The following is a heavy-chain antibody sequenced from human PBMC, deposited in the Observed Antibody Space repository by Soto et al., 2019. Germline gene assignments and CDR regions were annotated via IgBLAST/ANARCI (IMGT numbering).Heavy chain of an antibody. V-gene: IGHV4-59*08. Sequence: SETLSLTCTVSGGSISSYYWSWIRQPPGKGLEWIGYIYYSGSTNYNPSLKSRVTISVDTSKNQFSLKLGSVTAADTAVYYCASTIYGDYDYWGQGTLVTVSS. J-gene: IGHJ4*02. CDR1: GGSISSYY. CDR3: ASTIYGDYDY. CDR2: IYYSGST. D-gene: IGHD4-17*01.